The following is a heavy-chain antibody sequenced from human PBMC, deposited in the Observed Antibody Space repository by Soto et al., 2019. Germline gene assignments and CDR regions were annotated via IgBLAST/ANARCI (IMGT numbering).Heavy chain of an antibody. Sequence: ASVKVSCKASGYTFTSYDINWVRQATGQGLEWMGWMNPNSGNTGYAQKFQGRVTTTRNTSISTAYMELSSLRSEDTAVYYCAKDWGRRLGIFNWYFDLWGRGTLVTVSS. D-gene: IGHD7-27*01. CDR3: AKDWGRRLGIFNWYFDL. V-gene: IGHV1-8*01. J-gene: IGHJ2*01. CDR1: GYTFTSYD. CDR2: MNPNSGNT.